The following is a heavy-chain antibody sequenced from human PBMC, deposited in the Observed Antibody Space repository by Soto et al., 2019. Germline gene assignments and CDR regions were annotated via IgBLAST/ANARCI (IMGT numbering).Heavy chain of an antibody. Sequence: QITLKESGPTLVKPTQTLTLTCTFSGFSLSTSGVGVGWIRQPPGKTLEWLAVSYWDDDKRSSSSLKSRLTITKDTSKNHVGLTMTNIDPVDTATYYCAHHPYYGLAPYSFDYWGQGILVTVSS. CDR2: SYWDDDK. J-gene: IGHJ4*02. V-gene: IGHV2-5*02. D-gene: IGHD3-10*01. CDR1: GFSLSTSGVG. CDR3: AHHPYYGLAPYSFDY.